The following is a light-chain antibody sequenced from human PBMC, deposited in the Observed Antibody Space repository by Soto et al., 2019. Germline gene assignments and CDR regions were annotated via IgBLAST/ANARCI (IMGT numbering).Light chain of an antibody. CDR2: DVS. J-gene: IGLJ2*01. CDR1: SSDVGGYNY. Sequence: QSALNQPRSVSGSPGQSVTISCTGTSSDVGGYNYVSRYQQHPGKAPKLMIYDVSKRPSGVPDRFSGSKSGNTASLTISGLQAEDEADYYCCSYAGSYTLVFGGGTKLTVL. V-gene: IGLV2-11*01. CDR3: CSYAGSYTLV.